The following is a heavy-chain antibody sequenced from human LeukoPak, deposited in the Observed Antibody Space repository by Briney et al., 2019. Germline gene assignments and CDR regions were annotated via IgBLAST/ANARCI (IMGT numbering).Heavy chain of an antibody. J-gene: IGHJ4*02. D-gene: IGHD5-24*01. CDR3: ARDYKYAFDN. Sequence: GGSLRLSCAASGFSFSSHSMNWVRQAPGKGPEWISYISSSGSTIYYADSVLGRFTVSRDNAENSLYLQMNSLRVEDTAVYYCARDYKYAFDNWGQGTLVTVSS. CDR1: GFSFSSHS. CDR2: ISSSGSTI. V-gene: IGHV3-48*04.